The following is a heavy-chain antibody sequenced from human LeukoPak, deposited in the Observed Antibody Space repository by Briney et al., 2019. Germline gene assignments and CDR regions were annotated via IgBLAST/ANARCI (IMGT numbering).Heavy chain of an antibody. Sequence: PGGSLRLSCAASGFTFSSYWMSWVRQAPGKGLEWVANINQDESKKQYVESVKGRFTISRDNAKNSLYLQMNSLRAEDTAVYYCARETWAAMSALSFDYWGQGTLVTVSS. CDR2: INQDESKK. J-gene: IGHJ4*02. V-gene: IGHV3-7*01. CDR3: ARETWAAMSALSFDY. CDR1: GFTFSSYW. D-gene: IGHD2-15*01.